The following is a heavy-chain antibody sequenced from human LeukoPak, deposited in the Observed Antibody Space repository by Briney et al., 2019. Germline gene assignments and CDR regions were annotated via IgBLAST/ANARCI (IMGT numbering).Heavy chain of an antibody. D-gene: IGHD2-2*01. CDR2: LSFGGGTI. Sequence: GGSLRLSCTAAGITFYNYFGMAWVRQAPGKGLECVSSLSFGGGTIYYADSVKGRFTISRDTSKNTLYLQMNSLRAEDTAIYYCAKEVVPGTSRSFDYWGQGTLVTVSS. CDR3: AKEVVPGTSRSFDY. J-gene: IGHJ4*02. CDR1: GITFYNYFG. V-gene: IGHV3-23*01.